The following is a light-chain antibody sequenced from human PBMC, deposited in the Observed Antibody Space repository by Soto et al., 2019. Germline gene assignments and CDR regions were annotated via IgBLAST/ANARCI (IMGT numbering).Light chain of an antibody. V-gene: IGKV1-39*01. CDR1: QSISSY. CDR2: AAS. J-gene: IGKJ2*01. Sequence: DIQMTQSPSSLSASVGDRVTITCRASQSISSYLNWYQQKPGKAPKLLIYAASSLQSGVPSRFSGSGSGTEFTLTISSLQPEDFATYDGQQSYSTPYTFGQGTKLEIK. CDR3: QQSYSTPYT.